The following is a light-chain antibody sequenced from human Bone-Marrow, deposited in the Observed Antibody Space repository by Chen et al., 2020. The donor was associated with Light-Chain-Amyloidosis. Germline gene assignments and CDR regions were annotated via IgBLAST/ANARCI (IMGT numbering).Light chain of an antibody. J-gene: IGLJ3*02. V-gene: IGLV3-21*02. CDR3: QVWDRSSDRPV. CDR2: DDS. Sequence: SYVLTQPSSVSVAPGPTATIACGGNNIGSTSVHWYQQTPGQPPLLVVYDDSDRPSGIPERLAGSNSGNTATLTISRVEAGDEADYYCQVWDRSSDRPVFGGGTKLTVL. CDR1: NIGSTS.